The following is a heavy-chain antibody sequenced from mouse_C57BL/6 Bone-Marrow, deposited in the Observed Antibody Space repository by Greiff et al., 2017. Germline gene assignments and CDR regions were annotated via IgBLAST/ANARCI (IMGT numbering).Heavy chain of an antibody. J-gene: IGHJ3*01. Sequence: EVQLQQSGPVLVKPGASVKMSCKASGYTFTDSYMNWVKQSHGKSLEWIGVINPYNGGTSYNQKFKGKATLTVDKSSSTAYMELNSLTSEDSAVYYCARRGGGRDYWGQGTLVTVSA. CDR3: ARRGGGRDY. D-gene: IGHD1-1*02. CDR1: GYTFTDSY. CDR2: INPYNGGT. V-gene: IGHV1-19*01.